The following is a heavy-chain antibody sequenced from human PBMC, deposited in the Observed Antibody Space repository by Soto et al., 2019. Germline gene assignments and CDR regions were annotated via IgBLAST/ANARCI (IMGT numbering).Heavy chain of an antibody. CDR3: ARDLSPGAFDS. J-gene: IGHJ3*02. CDR2: IYYSGST. Sequence: PSETLSLTCTVSGGSISSGDYYWSWIRQPPGKGLEWIGYIYYSGSTYYNPSLKSRVTISVDTSKNQFSLKLSSVTAADTAVYYCARDLSPGAFDSWGQGTMVTVSS. V-gene: IGHV4-30-4*01. CDR1: GGSISSGDYY.